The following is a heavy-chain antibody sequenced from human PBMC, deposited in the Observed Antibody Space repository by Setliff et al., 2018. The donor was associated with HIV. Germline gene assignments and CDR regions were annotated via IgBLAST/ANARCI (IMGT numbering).Heavy chain of an antibody. CDR2: ISHSGTT. V-gene: IGHV4-34*01. D-gene: IGHD3-10*01. CDR3: TRGRFHRLHPRYSGSGSPRIQYFDY. Sequence: SLTCAVYGGSFSGYSWSWIRQPPGKGPEWIGEISHSGTTNFNPSLKSRVTMSVDTSKNQFSLTLTSVTAADTAVYYSTRGRFHRLHPRYSGSGSPRIQYFDYWGQGTLVTAPQ. CDR1: GGSFSGYS. J-gene: IGHJ4*02.